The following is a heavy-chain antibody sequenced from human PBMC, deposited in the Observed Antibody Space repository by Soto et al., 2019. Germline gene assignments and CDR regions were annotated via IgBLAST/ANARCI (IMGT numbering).Heavy chain of an antibody. D-gene: IGHD2-21*01. CDR3: ARDAQYFDGSDYYGYFDS. V-gene: IGHV4-61*05. Sequence: PSETLSLTCTVSGGSISSTTYYWGWMRQPPGKELEWIGYFFNSGTTNYNPSLKSRVTISVDTSKNQISLKLSSVTAADTAVYYCARDAQYFDGSDYYGYFDSWGQGIPVPV. J-gene: IGHJ4*02. CDR1: GGSISSTTYY. CDR2: FFNSGTT.